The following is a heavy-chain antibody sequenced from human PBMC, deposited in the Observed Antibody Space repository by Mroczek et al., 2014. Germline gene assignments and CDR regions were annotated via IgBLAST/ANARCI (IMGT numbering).Heavy chain of an antibody. CDR1: GGSISSGSYY. V-gene: IGHV4-61*02. Sequence: QVQLQESGPGLVKPSQTLSLTCTVSGGSISSGSYYWSWIRQPAGKGLEWIGRIYTSGSTNYNPSLKSRVTMSVDTSKNQFSLKLSSVTAADTAVYYCAREPIIGPDWSGYYLNWFDPWGQGTLVTVSS. D-gene: IGHD3-3*01. CDR2: IYTSGST. J-gene: IGHJ5*02. CDR3: AREPIIGPDWSGYYLNWFDP.